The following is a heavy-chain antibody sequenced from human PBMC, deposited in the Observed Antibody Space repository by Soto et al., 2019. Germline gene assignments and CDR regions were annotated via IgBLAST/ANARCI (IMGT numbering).Heavy chain of an antibody. D-gene: IGHD3-3*01. V-gene: IGHV4-30-4*01. CDR1: GGSISSGDYY. CDR3: ARDNILGILYGGMDV. CDR2: IYYSGST. J-gene: IGHJ6*02. Sequence: LSLTCTVPGGSISSGDYYWSWIRQPPGKGLEWIGYIYYSGSTYYNPSLKSRVTISVDTSKNQFSLKLSSVTAADTAVYYCARDNILGILYGGMDVWGQGTTVTVSS.